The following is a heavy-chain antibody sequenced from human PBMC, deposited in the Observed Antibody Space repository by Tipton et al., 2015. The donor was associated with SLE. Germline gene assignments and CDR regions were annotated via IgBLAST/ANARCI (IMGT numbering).Heavy chain of an antibody. CDR2: ISSSSSYI. J-gene: IGHJ4*02. CDR3: ARDRIAAAGIGYFDY. D-gene: IGHD6-13*01. Sequence: SLRLSCAASGFTFSSYSMNWVRQAPGKGLEWVSSISSSSSYIYYADSVKGRFTISRDNAKNSLYLQMNSLRAEDTAVYYCARDRIAAAGIGYFDYWGQGTLVTVSS. CDR1: GFTFSSYS. V-gene: IGHV3-21*01.